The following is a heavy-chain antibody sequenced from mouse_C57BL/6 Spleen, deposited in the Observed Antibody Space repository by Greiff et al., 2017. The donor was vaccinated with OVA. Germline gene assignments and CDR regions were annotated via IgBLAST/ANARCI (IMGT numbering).Heavy chain of an antibody. CDR2: ISYDGSN. D-gene: IGHD2-3*01. Sequence: EVQLQQSGPGLVKPSQSLSLTCSVTGYSITSGYYWNWIRQFPGNKLEWMGYISYDGSNNYNPSLKNRISITRDTSKNQFFLQLNSVTTEDTATYYCARGVDGYYELYFDYWGQGTTLTVSS. V-gene: IGHV3-6*01. CDR3: ARGVDGYYELYFDY. J-gene: IGHJ2*01. CDR1: GYSITSGYY.